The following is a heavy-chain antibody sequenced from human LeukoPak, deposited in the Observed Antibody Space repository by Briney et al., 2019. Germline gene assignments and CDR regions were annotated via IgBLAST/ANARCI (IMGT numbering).Heavy chain of an antibody. CDR1: GFTFSSYE. CDR3: AKEGYYDSRFFDY. CDR2: ISSSGSTI. V-gene: IGHV3-48*03. Sequence: PGGSLRLSCAASGFTFSSYEMNWVRQAPGKGLEWVSYISSSGSTIYYADSVKGRFTISRDNAKNSLYLQMNSLRAEDTAVYYCAKEGYYDSRFFDYWGQGTLVTVSS. D-gene: IGHD3-22*01. J-gene: IGHJ4*02.